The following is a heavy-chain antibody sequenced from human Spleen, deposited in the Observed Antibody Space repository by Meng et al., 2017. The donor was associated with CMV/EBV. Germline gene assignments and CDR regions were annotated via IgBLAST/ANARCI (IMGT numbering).Heavy chain of an antibody. J-gene: IGHJ4*02. Sequence: SETLSLTCTVSGGSISSYYWSWIRQPPGKGLEWIGYIYYSGSTNYNPSLKSRVTISVDTSKNQFSLKLSSVTAADTAVYYCAKEFLPGGHYSASVDYWGQGTLVTVSS. V-gene: IGHV4-59*01. CDR1: GGSISSYY. CDR2: IYYSGST. CDR3: AKEFLPGGHYSASVDY. D-gene: IGHD3-10*01.